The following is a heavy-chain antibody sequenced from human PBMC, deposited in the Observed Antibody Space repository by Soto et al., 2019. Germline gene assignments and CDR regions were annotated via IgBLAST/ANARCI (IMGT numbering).Heavy chain of an antibody. D-gene: IGHD1-26*01. CDR3: ARVIVGATRLLTPYNWFDP. CDR1: GYTFTSYY. V-gene: IGHV1-46*01. Sequence: GASVKDSCKASGYTFTSYYMHWVRQAPGQGLEWMGMINPSGGGTSYAQKFQGRVTMTRDTSTSTVYMELSSLRSEDTAVYYCARVIVGATRLLTPYNWFDPWGQGTLVTVSS. J-gene: IGHJ5*02. CDR2: INPSGGGT.